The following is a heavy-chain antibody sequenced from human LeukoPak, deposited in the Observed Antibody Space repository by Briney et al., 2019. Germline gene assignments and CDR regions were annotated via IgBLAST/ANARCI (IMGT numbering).Heavy chain of an antibody. J-gene: IGHJ4*02. V-gene: IGHV3-23*01. Sequence: PGGSLRLSCAASGFTFSSYAMNWVRQAPGKGLQWVSVINGNGGDTYYADTVKGRFTISRDNSEDTLYLQMNSLRAEDTALYYCAKGGPRSYFDMIDGWGQGTLVTVSS. CDR2: INGNGGDT. CDR3: AKGGPRSYFDMIDG. D-gene: IGHD3-10*01. CDR1: GFTFSSYA.